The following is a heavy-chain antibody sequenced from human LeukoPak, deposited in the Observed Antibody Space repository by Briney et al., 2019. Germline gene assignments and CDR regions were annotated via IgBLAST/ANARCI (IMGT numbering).Heavy chain of an antibody. CDR3: ARQTFGDLYFDS. Sequence: TPSETLSLTCIVSGGSISRGSYYWNWIRQPAGKGLEWMGRIYNSGSTNYNPSLKSRVTISTDMSKNQLSLQLSSVTAADTVVYYCARQTFGDLYFDSWAREPWSSSPQ. CDR1: GGSISRGSYY. V-gene: IGHV4-61*02. J-gene: IGHJ4*02. D-gene: IGHD3-10*01. CDR2: IYNSGST.